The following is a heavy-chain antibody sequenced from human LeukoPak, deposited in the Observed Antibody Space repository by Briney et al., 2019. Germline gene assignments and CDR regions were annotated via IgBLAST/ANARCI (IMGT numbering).Heavy chain of an antibody. V-gene: IGHV1-69*05. D-gene: IGHD2-15*01. Sequence: GASVKVSCKASGGTFSSYAISWVRQAPGQGLEWMGRIIPTFGTANYAQKFQGRVTITTDESTSTAYMELSSLRSEDTAVYYCARDGIDCSGGSCYSLRYYYYYMDVWGKGTTVTVSS. CDR3: ARDGIDCSGGSCYSLRYYYYYMDV. J-gene: IGHJ6*03. CDR1: GGTFSSYA. CDR2: IIPTFGTA.